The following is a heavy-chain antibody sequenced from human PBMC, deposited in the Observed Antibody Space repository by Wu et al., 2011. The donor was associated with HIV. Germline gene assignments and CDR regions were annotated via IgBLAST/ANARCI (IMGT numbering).Heavy chain of an antibody. V-gene: IGHV1-69*18. CDR2: VIPAFDTT. Sequence: QVQLVQSGAEVKKPGSSVKVSCKASGGTFSSYAINWVRQAPGQGPEWMGRVIPAFDTTNYAPRFQGRVTITADESTSTAYMELSSLRSEDTAVYYCARASSLYRDSPNFASWGQGTLVTVSS. CDR3: ARASSLYRDSPNFAS. D-gene: IGHD2-21*01. CDR1: GGTFSSYA. J-gene: IGHJ4*02.